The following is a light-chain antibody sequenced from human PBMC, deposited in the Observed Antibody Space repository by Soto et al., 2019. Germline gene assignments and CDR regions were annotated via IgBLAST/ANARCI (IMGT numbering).Light chain of an antibody. CDR2: GAS. CDR1: QDVSDN. Sequence: EIVMTQSPATLSVSPGERVTLSCRASQDVSDNLAWYQQKPGQTPRLLIYGASTRATTIPARFSGSGSGTEFTLTISSLQSEDFAVYYCQQSNNWPYTFGQGTRLDI. CDR3: QQSNNWPYT. V-gene: IGKV3-15*01. J-gene: IGKJ2*01.